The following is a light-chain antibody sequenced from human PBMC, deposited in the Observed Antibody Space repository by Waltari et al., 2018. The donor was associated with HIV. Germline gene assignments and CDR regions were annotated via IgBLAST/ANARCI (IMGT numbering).Light chain of an antibody. V-gene: IGLV2-8*01. J-gene: IGLJ2*01. CDR1: SSDVGGYNY. CDR2: EVS. Sequence: QSALTQPPSASGSPGQSVTISCTGTSSDVGGYNYVSWYQQHPGKAPKLMIYEVSKRPSGVPDRFSGSKSGNTASLTVSGLQAEDEADYYCSNNLVVFGGGTKLTVL. CDR3: SNNLVV.